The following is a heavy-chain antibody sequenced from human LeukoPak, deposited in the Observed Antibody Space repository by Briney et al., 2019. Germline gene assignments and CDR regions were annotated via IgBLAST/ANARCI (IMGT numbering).Heavy chain of an antibody. V-gene: IGHV3-23*01. CDR2: ISGSGGST. Sequence: GGSLRLSCAASGFTFSDYYMTWIRQAPGKGLEWVSAISGSGGSTYYADSVKGRFTISRDNSKNTLYLQMNSLRAEDTAVYYCAKDRLRGYSGYGSWGQGTLVTVSS. CDR3: AKDRLRGYSGYGS. CDR1: GFTFSDYY. D-gene: IGHD5-12*01. J-gene: IGHJ5*02.